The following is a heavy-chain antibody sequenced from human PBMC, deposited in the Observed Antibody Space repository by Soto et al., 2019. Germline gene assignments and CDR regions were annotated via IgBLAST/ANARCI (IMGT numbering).Heavy chain of an antibody. D-gene: IGHD2-15*01. CDR2: INSGGST. CDR3: VRENSDYGMDV. V-gene: IGHV3-66*01. J-gene: IGHJ6*02. CDR1: GFDASVNY. Sequence: EVQLVESGGTLVQPGGSLRLSCAASGFDASVNYMTWVRQAPGKGLEWVSAINSGGSTFYADSVKGTFTISRDNSKNTLYLQMNSLRVEDTAIYYCVRENSDYGMDVWGQGTAVTVSS.